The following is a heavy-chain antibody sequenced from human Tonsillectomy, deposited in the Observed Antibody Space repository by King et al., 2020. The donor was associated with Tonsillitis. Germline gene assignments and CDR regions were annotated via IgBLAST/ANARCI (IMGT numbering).Heavy chain of an antibody. J-gene: IGHJ5*02. V-gene: IGHV4-34*01. CDR2: INHSGST. CDR3: ARGRIGATWFDH. D-gene: IGHD3-10*01. Sequence: VQLQQWGAGLWKPSETMSLTCAVYSGSFSGYYWTWIRQSPAKGLEWIGEINHSGSTNYNPSLKSRVTISVDTSKNQFSLKVRYVTAADTTVYYCARGRIGATWFDHLGQGTLVTVSS. CDR1: SGSFSGYY.